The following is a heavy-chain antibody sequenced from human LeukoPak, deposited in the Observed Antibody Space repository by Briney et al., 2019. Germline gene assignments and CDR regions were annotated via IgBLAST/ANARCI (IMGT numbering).Heavy chain of an antibody. CDR2: ISGSGGST. D-gene: IGHD2-15*01. J-gene: IGHJ3*02. CDR1: GFTFSSYA. CDR3: ARDRRDCSGASCYADAFDI. Sequence: GGSLRLSCAASGFTFSSYAMSWVRQAPGKGLEWVSAISGSGGSTYYADSVKGRFTISRDNSKNTLYLQMNSLRAEDTAVYYCARDRRDCSGASCYADAFDIWGQGTMVTVSS. V-gene: IGHV3-23*01.